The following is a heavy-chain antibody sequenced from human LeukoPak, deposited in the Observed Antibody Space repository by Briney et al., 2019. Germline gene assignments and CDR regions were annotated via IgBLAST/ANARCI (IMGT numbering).Heavy chain of an antibody. CDR1: GFTFSSYW. V-gene: IGHV3-7*03. CDR2: IKQDGSEK. CDR3: AREGYSGYDAYYFDY. Sequence: GGSLRLSCAASGFTFSSYWMSWVRQAPGKGLEWVANIKQDGSEKYYVDSVKGRFTISRDNAKSSLYLQMNSLRAEDTAVYYCAREGYSGYDAYYFDYWGQGTLVTVSS. D-gene: IGHD5-12*01. J-gene: IGHJ4*02.